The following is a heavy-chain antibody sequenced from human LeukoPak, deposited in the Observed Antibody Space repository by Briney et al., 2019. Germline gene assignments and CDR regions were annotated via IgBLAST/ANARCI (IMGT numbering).Heavy chain of an antibody. J-gene: IGHJ4*02. CDR2: IWYDGSNK. Sequence: GRSLRLSCAASGFTFSSYGMHWVRQAPGKGLEWVAVIWYDGSNKYYADSVKGRFTISRDNAKNSLYLQMNSLRDEDTAVYYCARERVVGRRRSRFDYWGQGTLVTVSS. D-gene: IGHD3-22*01. V-gene: IGHV3-33*01. CDR3: ARERVVGRRRSRFDY. CDR1: GFTFSSYG.